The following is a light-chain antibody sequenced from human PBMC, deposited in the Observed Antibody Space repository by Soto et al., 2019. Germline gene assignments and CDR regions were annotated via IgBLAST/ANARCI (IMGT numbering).Light chain of an antibody. CDR2: NAS. V-gene: IGKV3-11*01. CDR1: QSVSTF. CDR3: QQRGDWPPIP. Sequence: EIVLKLSVAALSLYQGERAILSCRASQSVSTFLAWFQQKPGQPPRLLIYNASNRTTGIPARFSGSGSGTDFTLTISSLEPEDFAVYYCQQRGDWPPIPFGQRARLEIK. J-gene: IGKJ5*01.